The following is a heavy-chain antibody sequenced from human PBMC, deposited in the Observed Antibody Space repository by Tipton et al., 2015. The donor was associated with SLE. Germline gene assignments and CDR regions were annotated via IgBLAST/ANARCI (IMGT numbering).Heavy chain of an antibody. CDR2: VYYTGST. Sequence: TLSLTCTVSGGSISSYFWGWIRQPPGKGLEWIGSVYYTGSTFHNPSLKSRVTISVDTSKKQFSLRLGFMTAADTAVYYCARFYCGGDCYPLDDWGQGTLVTVSS. CDR1: GGSISSYF. D-gene: IGHD2-21*01. CDR3: ARFYCGGDCYPLDD. J-gene: IGHJ4*02. V-gene: IGHV4-59*12.